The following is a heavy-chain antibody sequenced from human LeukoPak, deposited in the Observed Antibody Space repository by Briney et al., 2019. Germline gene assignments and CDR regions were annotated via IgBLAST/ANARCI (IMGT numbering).Heavy chain of an antibody. CDR1: GGTFSSYA. D-gene: IGHD6-6*01. J-gene: IGHJ4*02. V-gene: IGHV1-69*05. CDR3: ARGSGLAARPFHFDY. Sequence: ASVKVSCKASGGTFSSYAISWVRHAPGQGLEWMGGIIPIFGTANYAQKFQGRVTITTDESTSTAYMELSSLRSEDTAVYYCARGSGLAARPFHFDYWGQGTLVTVSS. CDR2: IIPIFGTA.